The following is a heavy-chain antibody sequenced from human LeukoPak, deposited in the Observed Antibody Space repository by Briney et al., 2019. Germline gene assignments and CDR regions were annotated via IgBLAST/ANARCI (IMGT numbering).Heavy chain of an antibody. J-gene: IGHJ5*02. CDR3: ARVTQEQKYSMKFDP. CDR2: INPSGGST. CDR1: GYTFTSYY. D-gene: IGHD6-6*01. V-gene: IGHV1-46*01. Sequence: SVKVSCKASGYTFTSYYMHWVRQAPGQGLEWMGIINPSGGSTSYAQKFQGRVTMTRDTSTSTVYMELSSLRSEDTAVYYCARVTQEQKYSMKFDPWGQGTLVTVSS.